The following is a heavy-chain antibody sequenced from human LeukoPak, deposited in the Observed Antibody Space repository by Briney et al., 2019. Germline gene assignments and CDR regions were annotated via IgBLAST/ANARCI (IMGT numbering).Heavy chain of an antibody. J-gene: IGHJ6*02. CDR1: GGSISSYY. CDR3: ARVTRYYYGSGSRNYYYYGMDV. CDR2: IYYSGST. Sequence: SGTLSLTCTVSGGSISSYYWSWIRQPPGKGLEWIGYIYYSGSTNYNPSLKSRVTISVDTSKNQFSLKLSSVTAADTAVYYCARVTRYYYGSGSRNYYYYGMDVWGQGTTVTVSS. D-gene: IGHD3-10*01. V-gene: IGHV4-59*01.